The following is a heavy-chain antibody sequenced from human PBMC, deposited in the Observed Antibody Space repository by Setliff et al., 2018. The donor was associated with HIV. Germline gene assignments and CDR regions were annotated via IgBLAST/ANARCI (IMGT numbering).Heavy chain of an antibody. Sequence: GGSLRLSCATSGFTFSFYGMHWVRQAPGKGLEWVASIRNDGSYKYYADSVKGRFTISRDNSKNTLYLQMNSLRAEDTAVYYCAKDPYSSSWYVTIYYYYGMDVWGQGTTVTVSS. CDR2: IRNDGSYK. CDR1: GFTFSFYG. CDR3: AKDPYSSSWYVTIYYYYGMDV. J-gene: IGHJ6*02. D-gene: IGHD6-13*01. V-gene: IGHV3-30*02.